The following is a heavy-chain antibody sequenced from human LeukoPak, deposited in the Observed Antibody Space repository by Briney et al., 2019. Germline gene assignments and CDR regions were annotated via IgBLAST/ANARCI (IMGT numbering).Heavy chain of an antibody. CDR2: INSSSSCI. Sequence: GGSLRLSCTASGYTFSSYSMNWVRQAPGQGLEWVSSINSSSSCIYYAHSVKGRFTISRDNANNSLYLQMNSLRSDDTAGYYCARGGGHKSLHVYWGEGGQVTVS. J-gene: IGHJ4*02. V-gene: IGHV3-21*01. D-gene: IGHD3-16*01. CDR3: ARGGGHKSLHVY. CDR1: GYTFSSYS.